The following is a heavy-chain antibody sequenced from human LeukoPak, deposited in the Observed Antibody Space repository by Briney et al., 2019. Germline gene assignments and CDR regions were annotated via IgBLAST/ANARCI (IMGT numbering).Heavy chain of an antibody. V-gene: IGHV3-30*04. J-gene: IGHJ4*02. D-gene: IGHD4-17*01. CDR1: GFTFSIYA. Sequence: GGSLRLSCSASGFTFSIYAMHWVRQAPGKGLEWVAVISYDGSKKYYADSVKGRFTISRDNSQNTLYLQMNSLRAEDTAVYYCARENYGDHYFDYWGQGTLVTVSS. CDR2: ISYDGSKK. CDR3: ARENYGDHYFDY.